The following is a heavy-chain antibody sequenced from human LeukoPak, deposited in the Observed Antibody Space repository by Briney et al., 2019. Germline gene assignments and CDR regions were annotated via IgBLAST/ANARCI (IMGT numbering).Heavy chain of an antibody. D-gene: IGHD2-2*01. Sequence: GGSLRLSCAASGFTFSDYYMNWVRQAPGKGLEWVSSISSSSTIYYADSVQGRFTISRDNAKNSLYLQMNSLRAEDTAVYYCARAADIVVVPAAMQCYFHHWGQGTLVTVSS. CDR1: GFTFSDYY. CDR3: ARAADIVVVPAAMQCYFHH. V-gene: IGHV3-69-1*01. J-gene: IGHJ1*01. CDR2: ISSSSTI.